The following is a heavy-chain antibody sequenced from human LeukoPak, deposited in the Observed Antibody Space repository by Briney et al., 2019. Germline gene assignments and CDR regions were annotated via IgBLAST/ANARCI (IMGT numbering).Heavy chain of an antibody. CDR2: IYHSGST. J-gene: IGHJ4*02. V-gene: IGHV4-38-2*02. CDR1: GYSISSGYY. Sequence: SSETLSLTCTISGYSISSGYYWGWIRQPPGKGLEWIGSIYHSGSTYYNPSLKSRVTISQDTSENQFSLKLSSVTAADTAVYYCARDLYSSGWGYFDYWGQGTLVTVSS. CDR3: ARDLYSSGWGYFDY. D-gene: IGHD6-19*01.